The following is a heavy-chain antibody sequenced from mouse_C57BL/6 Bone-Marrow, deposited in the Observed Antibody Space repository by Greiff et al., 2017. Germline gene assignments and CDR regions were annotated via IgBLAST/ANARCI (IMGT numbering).Heavy chain of an antibody. CDR3: AIYDGYYVGGFDY. CDR2: IDPEDGET. V-gene: IGHV14-2*01. Sequence: EVQLQQSGAELVKPGASVKLSCTASGFNIKDYYMHWVKQRTEQGLEWIGRIDPEDGETKYAPKFPGQATITADTSSNTAYLQLSRLTSEDTAVYYWAIYDGYYVGGFDYWGQGTTLTVSS. CDR1: GFNIKDYY. D-gene: IGHD2-3*01. J-gene: IGHJ2*01.